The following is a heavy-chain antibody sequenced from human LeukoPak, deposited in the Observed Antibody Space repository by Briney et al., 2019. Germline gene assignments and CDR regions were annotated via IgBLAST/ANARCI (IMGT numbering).Heavy chain of an antibody. CDR1: GGSISSGSYY. CDR3: ARRYDFSSGWFPHWFDP. D-gene: IGHD6-19*01. J-gene: IGHJ5*02. CDR2: IYHSGST. V-gene: IGHV4-39*07. Sequence: PSETLSLTCTVSGGSISSGSYYWGWIRQPPGKGLEWIGSIYHSGSTYYNPPLKSRVTISVDTSKNQFSLKLSSVTAADTAVYYCARRYDFSSGWFPHWFDPWGQGTLVTVSS.